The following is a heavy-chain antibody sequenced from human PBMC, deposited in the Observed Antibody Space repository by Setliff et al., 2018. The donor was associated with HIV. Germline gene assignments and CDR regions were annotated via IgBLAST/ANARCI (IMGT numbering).Heavy chain of an antibody. CDR2: ISGSGEAT. J-gene: IGHJ5*02. D-gene: IGHD3-3*01. Sequence: PGGSLRLSCAASGFTFSNYVINWVRQAPGKGLEWISSISGSGEATYYADSVGGRFTVSRDNSKNTVYLQMHNLRVEDTAIFYCAKAKTTFGAVITSGWFDPWGQGTLVTVSS. V-gene: IGHV3-23*01. CDR3: AKAKTTFGAVITSGWFDP. CDR1: GFTFSNYV.